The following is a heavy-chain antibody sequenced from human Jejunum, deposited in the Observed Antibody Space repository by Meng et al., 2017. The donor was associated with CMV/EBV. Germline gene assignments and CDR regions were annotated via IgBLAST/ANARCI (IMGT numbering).Heavy chain of an antibody. J-gene: IGHJ1*01. CDR1: GSTLTEFS. Sequence: SGSTLTEFSIHWLRQSAFKRLQCVGGFDPDVCVSVYAQQFQCCVTLPEDTYTDTAYVQLSNLRSEATAVYCCATQRYFSGSSTYFSYWGQGTLVTVSS. CDR2: FDPDVCVS. D-gene: IGHD6-13*01. V-gene: IGHV1-24*01. CDR3: ATQRYFSGSSTYFSY.